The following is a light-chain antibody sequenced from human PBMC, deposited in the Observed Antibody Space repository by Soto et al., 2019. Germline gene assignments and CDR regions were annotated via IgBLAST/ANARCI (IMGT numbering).Light chain of an antibody. CDR2: AAS. CDR1: PGISSY. J-gene: IGKJ2*01. V-gene: IGKV1-9*01. Sequence: DIQLTQSPSFLSASVGDRVTITCRASPGISSYLAWYQQKPGKAPKLLIYAASTLQSGVPSRFSGSGSGTEFTLTISNLQPEDFATYYCQQLNSYPRYTFGQGTKLEIK. CDR3: QQLNSYPRYT.